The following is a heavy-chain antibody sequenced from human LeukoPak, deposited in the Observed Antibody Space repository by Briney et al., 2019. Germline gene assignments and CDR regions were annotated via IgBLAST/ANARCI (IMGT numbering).Heavy chain of an antibody. CDR1: GFTLSSYA. V-gene: IGHV3-23*01. J-gene: IGHJ4*02. D-gene: IGHD3-9*01. CDR3: AKKGQQTGTDYFDY. CDR2: ISGSGSGT. Sequence: PGGSLRLSCAASGFTLSSYAMSWVRQAPGKGLEWVSTISGSGSGTYYADSVKGRFTISRDNSKNTLYLQMNSLRAEDTAVYYCAKKGQQTGTDYFDYWGQGTLVTVSS.